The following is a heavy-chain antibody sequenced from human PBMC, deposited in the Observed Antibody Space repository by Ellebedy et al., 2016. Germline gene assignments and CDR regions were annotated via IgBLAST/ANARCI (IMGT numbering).Heavy chain of an antibody. Sequence: GESLKISXAASGFTFSSYWMNWVRQAPGKGLEWVSSITSSGSYIYYADSLKGRFTISRDNAKNSLYLQMNSLRAEDTAVYYCARGVGGTSLNWFDPWGQGTLVTVSS. CDR1: GFTFSSYW. V-gene: IGHV3-21*01. CDR2: ITSSGSYI. J-gene: IGHJ5*02. D-gene: IGHD3-16*01. CDR3: ARGVGGTSLNWFDP.